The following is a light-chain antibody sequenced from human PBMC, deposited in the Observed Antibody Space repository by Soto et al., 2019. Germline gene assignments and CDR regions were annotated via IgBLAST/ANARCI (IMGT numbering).Light chain of an antibody. J-gene: IGLJ1*01. CDR2: SND. CDR3: AAWDDNLNGYV. Sequence: QSVLTQPPSASGTPGQRVTISCSGSPSNLGSNAVNWYQQVPGTAPKLLIFSNDQRPSGVPDRFSASKSGISASLAISGLQSEDEADYYCAAWDDNLNGYVFTNGTKGTVL. CDR1: PSNLGSNA. V-gene: IGLV1-44*01.